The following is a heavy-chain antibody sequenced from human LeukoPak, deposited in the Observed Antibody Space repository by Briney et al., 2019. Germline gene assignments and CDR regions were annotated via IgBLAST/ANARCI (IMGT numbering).Heavy chain of an antibody. CDR1: GFTFSRYW. CDR3: ATSARTYIGSSLDY. J-gene: IGHJ4*02. CDR2: IKEDGSEK. V-gene: IGHV3-7*01. D-gene: IGHD2-15*01. Sequence: GKSLRLSCAASGFTFSRYWMSWVRQAPGKGLEWVANIKEDGSEKYYVDSVKGRLTISRDNAKNSLYLQMNSLRAEDTALYYCATSARTYIGSSLDYWGQGTLVTVSS.